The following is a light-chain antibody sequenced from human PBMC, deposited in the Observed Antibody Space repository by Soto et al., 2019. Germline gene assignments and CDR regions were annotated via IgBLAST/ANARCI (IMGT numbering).Light chain of an antibody. J-gene: IGLJ1*01. CDR2: EVT. CDR3: SSYAGTNNLYV. Sequence: QSVLTQPPSASGSRGQSVTISCTGTSSDVGGYDYVSWYQQHSGKAPKLIIYEVTKRPSGVPDRFSGSKSGNTASLTVSGLQAEDEADYYCSSYAGTNNLYVFGTGTKVTVL. V-gene: IGLV2-8*01. CDR1: SSDVGGYDY.